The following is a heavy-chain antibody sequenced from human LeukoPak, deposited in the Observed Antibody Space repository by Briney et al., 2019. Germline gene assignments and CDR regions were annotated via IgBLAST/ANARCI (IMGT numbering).Heavy chain of an antibody. Sequence: GESLKISCKGSGYSFSTYWIGWVRQMPGKGLEWTGIIYPGDSDTRYNPSFQGQVTISADQSTNTAYLQWSSLKASDTAIYYCGRHARMGATQSNFDYWGQGTLVTVSS. CDR1: GYSFSTYW. D-gene: IGHD1-26*01. CDR3: GRHARMGATQSNFDY. J-gene: IGHJ4*02. V-gene: IGHV5-51*01. CDR2: IYPGDSDT.